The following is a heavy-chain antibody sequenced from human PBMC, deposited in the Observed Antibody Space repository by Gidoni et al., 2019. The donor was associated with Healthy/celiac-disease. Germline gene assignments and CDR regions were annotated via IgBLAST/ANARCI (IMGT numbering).Heavy chain of an antibody. CDR3: ANYYDSSGYYSYYFDY. D-gene: IGHD3-22*01. Sequence: EVQLLESGGGLVQPGGSLRLSCAASGFTFSSYAISWVRQAPGKGLEWVSAISGSGGSTYYADSVKGRFTISRDNSKNTLYLQMNSLRAEDTAVYYCANYYDSSGYYSYYFDYWGQGTLVTVSS. CDR1: GFTFSSYA. V-gene: IGHV3-23*01. CDR2: ISGSGGST. J-gene: IGHJ4*02.